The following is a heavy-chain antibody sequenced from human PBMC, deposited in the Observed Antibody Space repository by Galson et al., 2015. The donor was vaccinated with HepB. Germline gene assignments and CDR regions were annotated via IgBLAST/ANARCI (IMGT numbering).Heavy chain of an antibody. J-gene: IGHJ4*02. V-gene: IGHV3-7*03. D-gene: IGHD6-13*01. Sequence: SLRLSCAASGFTFSTYWMGWVRQAPGKGLEWVASIRGDGGEKYYVDSVKGRFTISRDNARNSLYLQMNSLRAEDTAVYYCARGRSHAYWGQGTLVIVSP. CDR3: ARGRSHAY. CDR1: GFTFSTYW. CDR2: IRGDGGEK.